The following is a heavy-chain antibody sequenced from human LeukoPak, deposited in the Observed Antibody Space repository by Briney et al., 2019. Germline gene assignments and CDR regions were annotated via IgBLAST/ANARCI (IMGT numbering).Heavy chain of an antibody. CDR1: GYSFTSYW. D-gene: IGHD2-8*01. CDR2: IYPGDSDT. CDR3: ARLGKGYCTNGVCFNFDY. Sequence: GESLKISCKGSGYSFTSYWIGWVRQMPGKGLEWMGIIYPGDSDTRYSPSFQGQVTISADKSISTAYLQWSSLKASVTAMYYCARLGKGYCTNGVCFNFDYWGQGTLVTVSS. V-gene: IGHV5-51*01. J-gene: IGHJ4*02.